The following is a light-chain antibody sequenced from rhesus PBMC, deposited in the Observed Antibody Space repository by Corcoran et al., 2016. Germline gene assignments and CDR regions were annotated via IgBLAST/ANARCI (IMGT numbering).Light chain of an antibody. Sequence: DIQMTQSPSSLSASVGDTVTITCRASQGISSYLNWFQQKPGKAPKLLLYAATTLQSGVPSRLSGSGSGTDFTLTISSLQPEDFATYYCQQYKSYPLTFGGGTKVEIK. CDR3: QQYKSYPLT. V-gene: IGKV1-28*02. CDR1: QGISSY. CDR2: AAT. J-gene: IGKJ4*01.